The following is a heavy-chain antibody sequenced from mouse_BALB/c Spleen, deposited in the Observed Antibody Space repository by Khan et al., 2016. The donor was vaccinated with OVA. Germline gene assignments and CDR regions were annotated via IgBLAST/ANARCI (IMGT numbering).Heavy chain of an antibody. CDR3: ARRMFDY. V-gene: IGHV1S135*01. CDR1: GYSFTSYY. Sequence: VQLKESGPELMRPGSSVNISCKASGYSFTSYYIHWVKQSHGKSLEWIGYIDPFNGGTDYNQKFKGKATLTVDKSSNTAYMHLSSLTSEDSAVYYCARRMFDYWGQGTLVTVS. J-gene: IGHJ3*01. CDR2: IDPFNGGT.